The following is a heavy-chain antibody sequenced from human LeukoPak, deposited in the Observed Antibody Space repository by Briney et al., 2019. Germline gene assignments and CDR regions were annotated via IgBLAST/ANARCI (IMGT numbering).Heavy chain of an antibody. CDR2: IYTSGST. CDR3: ARDETYGVNSGELDY. J-gene: IGHJ4*02. D-gene: IGHD4-23*01. Sequence: SETLSLTCTVSGGSISSYYWSWLRQPGGKGLEWIGRIYTSGSTNYNPSLKSRVTMSVDTSTNQFSLKLSSVTAADTALSYCARDETYGVNSGELDYWGQGTLVIVSS. V-gene: IGHV4-4*07. CDR1: GGSISSYY.